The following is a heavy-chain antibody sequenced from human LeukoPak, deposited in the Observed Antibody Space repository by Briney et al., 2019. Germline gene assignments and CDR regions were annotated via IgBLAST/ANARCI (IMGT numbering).Heavy chain of an antibody. CDR2: INPNSGGT. D-gene: IGHD6-19*01. J-gene: IGHJ4*02. CDR1: GYTFTSYA. CDR3: ARGVRGSSGWDFDY. V-gene: IGHV1-2*06. Sequence: ASVKVSCKASGYTFTSYAMNWVRQAPGQGLEWMGRINPNSGGTNYAQKFQGRVTMTRDTSISTAYMELSRLRSDDTAVYYCARGVRGSSGWDFDYWGQGTLVTVSS.